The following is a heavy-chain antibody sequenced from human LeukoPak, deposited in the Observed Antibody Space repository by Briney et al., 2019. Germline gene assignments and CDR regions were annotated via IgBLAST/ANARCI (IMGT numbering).Heavy chain of an antibody. CDR3: ARRGVGKAFDH. V-gene: IGHV4-31*03. J-gene: IGHJ5*02. Sequence: TLSLTCTVSGVSINSGDYYGSWIRQHPGKGLEWIGYNHYSGSSYYIPSLKSRVTISLDTSKNQFSLELTSVTAADTAVYYCARRGVGKAFDHWGQGTLVTVSS. CDR1: GVSINSGDYY. CDR2: NHYSGSS. D-gene: IGHD3-10*01.